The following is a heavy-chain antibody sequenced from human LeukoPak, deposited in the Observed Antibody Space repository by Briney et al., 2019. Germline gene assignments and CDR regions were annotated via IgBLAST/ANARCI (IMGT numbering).Heavy chain of an antibody. J-gene: IGHJ4*02. D-gene: IGHD4-23*01. CDR2: ISGAGGTT. CDR1: GFTFSSYA. V-gene: IGHV3-23*01. CDR3: AKDRSFGGNSDYFDY. Sequence: GGSLRLSCAAPGFTFSSYAMSWVRQAPGKGLQWVSTISGAGGTTYYADSVKGRLTISRDNSKNTLYLQMNSLRAEDTALYYCAKDRSFGGNSDYFDYWGQGTPVTVSS.